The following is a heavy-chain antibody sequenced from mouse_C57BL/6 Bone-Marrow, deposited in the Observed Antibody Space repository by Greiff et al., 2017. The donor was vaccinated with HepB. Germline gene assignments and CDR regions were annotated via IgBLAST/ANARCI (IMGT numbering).Heavy chain of an antibody. CDR2: IYPGDGDT. CDR3: ERGGYAWIAY. Sequence: VKLMESGPELVKPGASVKISCKASGYAFSSSWMNWVKQRPGKGLEWIGRIYPGDGDTNYNGKLKGKATLTADKTSSTAYMQLSSLTSEVSAVYCCERGGYAWIAYWGQGTLGTVSA. J-gene: IGHJ3*01. D-gene: IGHD2-2*01. V-gene: IGHV1-82*01. CDR1: GYAFSSSW.